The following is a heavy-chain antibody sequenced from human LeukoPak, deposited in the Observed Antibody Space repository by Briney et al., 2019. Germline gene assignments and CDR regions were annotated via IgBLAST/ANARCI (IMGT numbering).Heavy chain of an antibody. V-gene: IGHV3-7*01. CDR3: ARGGARYFDY. CDR2: IKQDESEK. Sequence: GGSLRLSCAASGFTFTHYCMSWVRQAPGKGLEWVANIKQDESEKDYVDSVKGRFTISRDNAKNSLYLQMNSLRAEDTAVYYCARGGARYFDYWGQGALVTVFS. J-gene: IGHJ4*02. CDR1: GFTFTHYC. D-gene: IGHD1-26*01.